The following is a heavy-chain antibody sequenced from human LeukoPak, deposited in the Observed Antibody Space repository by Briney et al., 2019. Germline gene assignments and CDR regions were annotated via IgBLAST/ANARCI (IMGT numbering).Heavy chain of an antibody. Sequence: GASVKVSCKASGYTFTGYYLHWVRQAPGQGLEWMGWINPNSGDTNYAQNFQGRVTMTRDTSINTAYMELSRLRSDDTAVYYCARLSRSGYSCDYWGQGTLVTVSS. J-gene: IGHJ4*02. D-gene: IGHD3-3*01. V-gene: IGHV1-2*02. CDR3: ARLSRSGYSCDY. CDR2: INPNSGDT. CDR1: GYTFTGYY.